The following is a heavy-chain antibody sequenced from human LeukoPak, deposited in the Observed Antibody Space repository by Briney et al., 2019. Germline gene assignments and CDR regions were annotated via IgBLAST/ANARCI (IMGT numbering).Heavy chain of an antibody. D-gene: IGHD6-13*01. V-gene: IGHV1-46*01. CDR1: GYTFTSYY. CDR2: INPSGGST. Sequence: ASVKVSCKASGYTFTSYYMHWVRQAPGQGLEWMGIINPSGGSTSYAQKFQGRVTMTRDMSTSTVYMELSSLRSEDTAVYYCARDPTQQLADYYYYYYMDVWGKGTTVTVSS. CDR3: ARDPTQQLADYYYYYYMDV. J-gene: IGHJ6*03.